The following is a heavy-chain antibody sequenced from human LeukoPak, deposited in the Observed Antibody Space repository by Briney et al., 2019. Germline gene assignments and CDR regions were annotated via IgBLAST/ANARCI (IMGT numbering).Heavy chain of an antibody. V-gene: IGHV4-61*08. CDR1: GGSFGSSGYY. CDR3: ARLLRVTDYGSGMFTRYNWFDP. CDR2: IYYSGST. Sequence: SETLSLTCSVSGGSFGSSGYYWSWIRQHPGKGLEWIGHIYYSGSTNYNPSLKSRVTISVDTSKNQFSLKLSSVTAADTAVYYCARLLRVTDYGSGMFTRYNWFDPWGQGTLVTVSS. J-gene: IGHJ5*02. D-gene: IGHD3-10*01.